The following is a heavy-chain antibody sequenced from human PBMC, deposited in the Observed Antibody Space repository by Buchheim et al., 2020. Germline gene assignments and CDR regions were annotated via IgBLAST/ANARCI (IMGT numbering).Heavy chain of an antibody. D-gene: IGHD3-3*01. V-gene: IGHV4-31*03. CDR2: IYYSGST. Sequence: QVQLQESGPGPVKPSQTLSLTCTVSGGSISSGGYYWSWIRQHPGKGLEWIGYIYYSGSTYYNPSLKSRVSTSVDTSKNQFSLKLSSVTAADTAVYYCARVPVRNYDFWSGYFDNWGQGTL. J-gene: IGHJ4*02. CDR3: ARVPVRNYDFWSGYFDN. CDR1: GGSISSGGYY.